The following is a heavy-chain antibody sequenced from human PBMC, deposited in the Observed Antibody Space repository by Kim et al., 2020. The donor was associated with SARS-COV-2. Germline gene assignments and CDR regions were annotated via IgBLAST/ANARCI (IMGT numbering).Heavy chain of an antibody. CDR1: GYIFSSSY. J-gene: IGHJ1*01. CDR2: INPSAGAT. V-gene: IGHV1-46*01. Sequence: ASVKVSCKASGYIFSSSYMHWVRQAPGQGLEWMGVINPSAGATTYAPQFQGRLTMTSDTSTTTMYMELTSLTSEDTAVYYCLRGGSITVGTHPPFGYWGQ. D-gene: IGHD1-20*01. CDR3: LRGGSITVGTHPPFGY.